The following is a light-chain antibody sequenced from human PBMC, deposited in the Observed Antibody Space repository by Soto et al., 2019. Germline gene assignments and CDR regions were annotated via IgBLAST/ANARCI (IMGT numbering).Light chain of an antibody. CDR2: SAS. CDR3: QQYFSTCLT. Sequence: DIVMTQSQDSLSVSLGERATINCKSSQSVLYRSNSKNYLAWYQQKPGHPPKLLIYSASTRESGVPDRFSGSGTGTDVTLNIGSVQAEDMAVYYGQQYFSTCLTFGGGT. V-gene: IGKV4-1*01. CDR1: QSVLYRSNSKNY. J-gene: IGKJ4*02.